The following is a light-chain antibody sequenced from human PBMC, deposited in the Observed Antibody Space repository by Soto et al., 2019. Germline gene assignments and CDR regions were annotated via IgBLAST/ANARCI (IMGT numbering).Light chain of an antibody. CDR3: QQYNSYSRT. CDR1: QSISSW. V-gene: IGKV1-5*03. J-gene: IGKJ1*01. CDR2: KAS. Sequence: DIQMTQSPSTLSASVGDRVTITCRASQSISSWLAWYQQKPGKAPNLLIYKASSLESGVPSRFSGSGSGTEFTLTISSLQPDDFATYYCQQYNSYSRTFGKGTKVAIK.